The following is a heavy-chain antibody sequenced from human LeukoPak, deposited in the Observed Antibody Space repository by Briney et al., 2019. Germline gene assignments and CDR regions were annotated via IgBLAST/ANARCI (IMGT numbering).Heavy chain of an antibody. CDR3: ARDRVPYYDFWSATRAPGDY. D-gene: IGHD3-3*01. V-gene: IGHV1-18*01. CDR1: RCTVTSYG. Sequence: SVNVSRQGSRCTVTSYGISWVGQPPAQERAGVGWGSAYNGNTNYAQKLQGRVTMTTDTSTSTAYMELRSLRSDDTAVYYCARDRVPYYDFWSATRAPGDYWGQGTLVTVSS. J-gene: IGHJ4*02. CDR2: GSAYNGNT.